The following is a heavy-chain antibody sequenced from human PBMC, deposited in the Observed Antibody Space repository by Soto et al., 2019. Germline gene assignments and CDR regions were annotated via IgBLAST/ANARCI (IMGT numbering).Heavy chain of an antibody. CDR1: GFTFSSYS. V-gene: IGHV3-23*01. D-gene: IGHD3-10*01. Sequence: EVQLLESGGGLVQPGGSLRLSCAASGFTFSSYSMSWVRQAPGKGLEWVSGISGSGGSTYYADSVKGRFTISRDNSKNPLYLQMNSLRAEGTAVYYCAKDDPYGPHYYFDYWGQGTLVTVSS. CDR2: ISGSGGST. J-gene: IGHJ4*02. CDR3: AKDDPYGPHYYFDY.